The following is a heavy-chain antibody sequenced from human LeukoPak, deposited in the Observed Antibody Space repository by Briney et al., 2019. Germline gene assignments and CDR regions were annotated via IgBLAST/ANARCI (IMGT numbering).Heavy chain of an antibody. D-gene: IGHD3-22*01. J-gene: IGHJ4*02. CDR3: AKSSYYDASGYYRECYFDS. CDR1: GFSFSNYA. CDR2: ISGSGGST. V-gene: IGHV3-23*01. Sequence: GGSLRLSCVPSGFSFSNYAMSWVRQAPGKGLKWVSSISGSGGSTHYVDSVKGRFTISRDKTKNTLYLQMNSLRAEDTAVYYCAKSSYYDASGYYRECYFDSWGQGTLVTVSS.